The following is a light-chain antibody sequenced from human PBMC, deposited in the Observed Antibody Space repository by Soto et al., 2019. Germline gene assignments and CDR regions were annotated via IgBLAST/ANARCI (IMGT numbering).Light chain of an antibody. CDR3: QQSYSTLWT. CDR2: AAS. V-gene: IGKV1-39*01. J-gene: IGKJ1*01. Sequence: IQMTQSPSSLSASVGDRVTITCRASQSIRKCLNWYQHKPGKAPLLLTFAASNLQSGVPSRFSGSGSGTDFTLTINILRPEDFATYYCQQSYSTLWTFGQGTKVDIK. CDR1: QSIRKC.